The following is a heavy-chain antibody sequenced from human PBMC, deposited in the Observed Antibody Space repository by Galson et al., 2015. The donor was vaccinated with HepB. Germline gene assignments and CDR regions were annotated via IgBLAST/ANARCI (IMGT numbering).Heavy chain of an antibody. J-gene: IGHJ6*02. Sequence: SVKVSCKASGYTFTTYFINWVRQAPGQGLQWMGRVSTYNGDTQYAQDLQDRVTMTTDTSTSTAYLELGSLRSDDTAVYYCARLGPPTNNHYYYGMDVWGQGTTVTVSS. CDR2: VSTYNGDT. D-gene: IGHD1-14*01. CDR1: GYTFTTYF. CDR3: ARLGPPTNNHYYYGMDV. V-gene: IGHV1-18*01.